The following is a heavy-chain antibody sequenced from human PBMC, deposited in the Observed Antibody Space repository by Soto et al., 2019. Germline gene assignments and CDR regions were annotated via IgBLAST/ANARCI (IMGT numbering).Heavy chain of an antibody. D-gene: IGHD4-17*01. CDR3: ARANDGDSGYYYYGMDV. CDR2: INPNSGGT. V-gene: IGHV1-2*02. CDR1: GYTFTGYY. J-gene: IGHJ6*02. Sequence: ASVKVSFKASGYTFTGYYMHWVRQAPGQGLEWMGWINPNSGGTNYAQKFQGRVTMTRDTSISTAYMELSRLRSDDTAVYYCARANDGDSGYYYYGMDVWGQGTTVTVSS.